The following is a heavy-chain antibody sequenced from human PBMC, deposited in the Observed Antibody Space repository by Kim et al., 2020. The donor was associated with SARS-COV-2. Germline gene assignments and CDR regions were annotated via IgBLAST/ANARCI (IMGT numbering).Heavy chain of an antibody. CDR3: ARLTIVGATYAAWYFDL. CDR2: IDYSGAI. D-gene: IGHD1-26*01. Sequence: SETLSLTCGVSGGSISSYSYYWGWLRQSPGEGLQYIGAIDYSGAIYYNPSLESRVTISIDSSRTHFSLILNSVTASDQAVYFCARLTIVGATYAAWYFDL. CDR1: GGSISSYSYY. J-gene: IGHJ2*01. V-gene: IGHV4-39*02.